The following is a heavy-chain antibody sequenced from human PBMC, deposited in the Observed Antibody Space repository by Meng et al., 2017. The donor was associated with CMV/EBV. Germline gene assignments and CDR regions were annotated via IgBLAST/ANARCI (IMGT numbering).Heavy chain of an antibody. CDR3: ARGPLYNHGWSSNIFDFQH. Sequence: ASVKVSCKTSGYAFTAYYMHWVRQAPGQGLEWMGWINPNSGGTNYAQKFQGRVTMTRDTSISTAYMELNRLRSDDTAVYYCARGPLYNHGWSSNIFDFQHWGQGTLVTVSS. CDR2: INPNSGGT. V-gene: IGHV1-2*02. CDR1: GYAFTAYY. D-gene: IGHD5-18*01. J-gene: IGHJ1*01.